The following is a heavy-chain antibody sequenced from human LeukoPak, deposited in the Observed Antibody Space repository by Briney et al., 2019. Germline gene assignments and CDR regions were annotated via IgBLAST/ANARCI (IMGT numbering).Heavy chain of an antibody. V-gene: IGHV3-30*02. D-gene: IGHD3-22*01. CDR1: GFTFSSYG. CDR3: AKGKGSSGYHSFDY. J-gene: IGHJ4*02. CDR2: IRYDGSNK. Sequence: GGSLRLSCAASGFTFSSYGMHWVRQAPGKGLEWVAFIRYDGSNKYYADSVKGRFTISRDNSKNTLYLQMNSLRADDTAVYFCAKGKGSSGYHSFDYWGQGTLVTVSS.